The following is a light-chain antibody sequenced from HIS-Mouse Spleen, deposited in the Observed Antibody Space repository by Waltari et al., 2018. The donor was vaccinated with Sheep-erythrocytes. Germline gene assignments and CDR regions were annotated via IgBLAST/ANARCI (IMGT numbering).Light chain of an antibody. CDR1: SSDVGSYNL. CDR2: AGS. V-gene: IGLV2-23*01. Sequence: QSALTQPASVSGSPGQSITISCTGTSSDVGSYNLVSWYQQHPGKAPKLMIYAGSKRPSGVSNRFSGSESGNTASLTISGLQAEDEADYYCCSYAGSSTPWVFGGGTKLTVL. J-gene: IGLJ3*02. CDR3: CSYAGSSTPWV.